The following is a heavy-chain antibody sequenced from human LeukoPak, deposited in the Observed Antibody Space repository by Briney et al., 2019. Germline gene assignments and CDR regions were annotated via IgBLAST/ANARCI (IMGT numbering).Heavy chain of an antibody. CDR3: ARGRSSMVRGYYYYYMDV. J-gene: IGHJ6*03. CDR1: DGSISSYY. CDR2: IYYTGST. Sequence: SGTLSLTCTVSDGSISSYYWSWIRQPPGKGLEWIGYIYYTGSTNYNPSLKSRVTISVDTSKNQFSLKLSSVTAADTAVYYCARGRSSMVRGYYYYYMDVWGKGTTVTISS. D-gene: IGHD3-10*01. V-gene: IGHV4-59*01.